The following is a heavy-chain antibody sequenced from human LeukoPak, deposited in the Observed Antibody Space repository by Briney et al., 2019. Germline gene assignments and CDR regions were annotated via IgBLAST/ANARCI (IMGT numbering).Heavy chain of an antibody. CDR3: ARDYRFLEWLLPHPYYFDY. V-gene: IGHV3-23*01. CDR1: GFTFITYA. CDR2: ISGTGGST. Sequence: GGSLRLSCAASGFTFITYAMTWVRQAPGKGLEWVSAISGTGGSTYYADSVRGRFTISRDNSKNTLYLQMNSLRAEDTAVYYCARDYRFLEWLLPHPYYFDYWGQGTLVTVSS. J-gene: IGHJ4*02. D-gene: IGHD3-3*01.